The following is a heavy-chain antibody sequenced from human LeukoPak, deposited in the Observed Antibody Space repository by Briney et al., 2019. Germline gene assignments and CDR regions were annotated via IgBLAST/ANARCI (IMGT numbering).Heavy chain of an antibody. D-gene: IGHD3-10*01. CDR3: ARVILWFGEPANFDY. CDR2: ISSSSSTI. Sequence: GGSLRLSCAASGFTFSSYSMNWVRQAPGKGLEWVSYISSSSSTIYYADSVKGRFTISRGNAKNSLYLQMNSLRAEDTAVYYCARVILWFGEPANFDYWGQGTLVTVSS. CDR1: GFTFSSYS. J-gene: IGHJ4*02. V-gene: IGHV3-48*01.